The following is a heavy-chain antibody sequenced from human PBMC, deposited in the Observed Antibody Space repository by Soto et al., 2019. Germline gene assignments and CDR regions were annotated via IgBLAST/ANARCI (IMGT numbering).Heavy chain of an antibody. Sequence: PGGSLRLSCAASGFTFSDYWMTWVRQAPGQGLEWVANINRDGDEENYVHSVKGRFTISRGNAKNSLSLHLSSLRADDTAVYYCARDLRGGYNSFDYWGQGALVTVYS. CDR1: GFTFSDYW. J-gene: IGHJ4*02. CDR3: ARDLRGGYNSFDY. V-gene: IGHV3-7*03. CDR2: INRDGDEE. D-gene: IGHD5-18*01.